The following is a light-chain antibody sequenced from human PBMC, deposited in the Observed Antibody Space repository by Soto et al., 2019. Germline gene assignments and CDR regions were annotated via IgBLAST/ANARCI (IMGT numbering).Light chain of an antibody. V-gene: IGKV3-20*01. CDR2: GAS. CDR1: QSVSSSY. J-gene: IGKJ1*01. CDR3: QQYGSSPQT. Sequence: EIVLTQSPGTLSLSPGERATLSCRASQSVSSSYLAWYQQKPGQAPRLLIYGASSRATGIPDRSSGSGSGTDFTLTISGLEPEDCAVYYCQQYGSSPQTFGQGTKVEIK.